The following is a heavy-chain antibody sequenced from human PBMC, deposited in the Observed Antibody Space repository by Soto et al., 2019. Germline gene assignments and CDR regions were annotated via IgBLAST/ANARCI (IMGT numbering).Heavy chain of an antibody. CDR2: ISYDGSNA. CDR3: AKVKMTYAIRGLYFDL. D-gene: IGHD2-21*01. CDR1: GFTFSSFG. J-gene: IGHJ4*02. Sequence: QGQLVESGGDVVQPGRSLRLSCAASGFTFSSFGMHWVRQAPGQGLEWVALISYDGSNAYYGDSVKGRFTISRDNSKNTLYLQMNTLRAEDSAVYYCAKVKMTYAIRGLYFDLWGQGTLVTVSS. V-gene: IGHV3-30*19.